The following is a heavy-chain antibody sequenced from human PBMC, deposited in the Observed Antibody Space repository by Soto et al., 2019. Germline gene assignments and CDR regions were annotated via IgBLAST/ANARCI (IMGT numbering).Heavy chain of an antibody. J-gene: IGHJ6*03. CDR1: GFIVSSNY. CDR2: IYSGGTT. CDR3: ARTPCSGGSCHSGHYYHYHMDV. D-gene: IGHD2-15*01. V-gene: IGHV3-53*04. Sequence: GGSLRLSCAASGFIVSSNYMRWVRQAPGKGLEWVSVIYSGGTTFYADSVKGRFTISRHNSKNTLYLQMNSLRTEDTAVYYCARTPCSGGSCHSGHYYHYHMDVWGKGTTVTVSS.